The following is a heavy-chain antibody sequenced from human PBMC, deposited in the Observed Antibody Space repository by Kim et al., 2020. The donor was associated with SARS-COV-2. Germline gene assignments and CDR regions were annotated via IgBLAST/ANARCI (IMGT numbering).Heavy chain of an antibody. CDR2: IYHSGST. V-gene: IGHV4-4*02. J-gene: IGHJ6*02. CDR1: GGSISSSNW. D-gene: IGHD3-10*01. Sequence: SDTLSLTCAVSGGSISSSNWWSWVRQPPGKGLEWIGEIYHSGSTNYNPSLKSRVTISVDKSKNQFSLKLSSVTAADTAVYYCARDWDGSYYFSDQENYYYYGMDVWGQGTTVTVSS. CDR3: ARDWDGSYYFSDQENYYYYGMDV.